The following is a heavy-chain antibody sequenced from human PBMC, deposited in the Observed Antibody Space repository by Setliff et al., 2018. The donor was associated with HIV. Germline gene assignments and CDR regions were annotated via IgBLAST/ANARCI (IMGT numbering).Heavy chain of an antibody. J-gene: IGHJ4*02. CDR2: INAGNGNT. CDR3: ARSAYCGGDCYSFWDY. Sequence: ASVKVSCKASGYTFSSYAMHWVRQAPGQRLEWMGWINAGNGNTKYSQKFQGRVTITRETSASIAYMELSSLRSEDTAAYYCARSAYCGGDCYSFWDYWGQGTLVTVSS. D-gene: IGHD2-21*01. V-gene: IGHV1-3*01. CDR1: GYTFSSYA.